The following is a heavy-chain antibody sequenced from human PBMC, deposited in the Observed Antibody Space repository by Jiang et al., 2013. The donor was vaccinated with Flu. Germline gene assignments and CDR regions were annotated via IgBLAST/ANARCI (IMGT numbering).Heavy chain of an antibody. V-gene: IGHV6-1*01. CDR2: TYYRSKWYN. CDR3: ARVSGEEFGYYFDY. Sequence: NSAAWNWIRQSPSRGLEWLGRTYYRSKWYNDYAVSVKSRITINPDTSKNQFSLQLNSVTPEDTAVYYCARVSGEEFGYYFDYWGQGTLVTVSS. D-gene: IGHD3-16*01. J-gene: IGHJ4*02. CDR1: NSAA.